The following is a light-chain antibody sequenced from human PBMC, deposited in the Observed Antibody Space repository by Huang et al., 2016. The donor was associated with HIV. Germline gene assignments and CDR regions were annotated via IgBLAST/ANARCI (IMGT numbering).Light chain of an antibody. CDR2: GAS. CDR3: QQYDSSPWT. CDR1: QRVSSSY. Sequence: EIVLTQSPGTLSLSPGERATLSCRASQRVSSSYLAWDQQKPGQAPRLLFYGASSRATGIPDRFSGSGSGTDFTLTISRLEPEDFAVYYCQQYDSSPWTFGQGTKVEIK. J-gene: IGKJ1*01. V-gene: IGKV3-20*01.